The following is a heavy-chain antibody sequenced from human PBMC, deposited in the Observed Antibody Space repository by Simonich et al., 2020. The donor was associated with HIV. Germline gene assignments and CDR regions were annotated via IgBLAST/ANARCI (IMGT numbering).Heavy chain of an antibody. CDR3: ARLRRGYYYDSSGYYRTSSDYYMDV. J-gene: IGHJ6*03. D-gene: IGHD3-22*01. Sequence: QLQVQESGPGLVKPSETLSLTCIVFGDSISSWTSYWGWIRQPPGKGLEWIGSIYYSASTYYTPTLKSRVTISVDTAKNQFSLKLSSVTAADTAVYYCARLRRGYYYDSSGYYRTSSDYYMDVWGKGTTVTVSS. CDR2: IYYSAST. CDR1: GDSISSWTSY. V-gene: IGHV4-39*01.